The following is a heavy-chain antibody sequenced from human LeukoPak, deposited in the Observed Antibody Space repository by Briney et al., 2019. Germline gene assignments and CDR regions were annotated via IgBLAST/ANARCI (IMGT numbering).Heavy chain of an antibody. CDR2: MNPNSGNT. V-gene: IGHV1-8*01. CDR3: ARVIDSSGYYYLGY. J-gene: IGHJ4*02. CDR1: GYTFTSYD. Sequence: VASVTVSCKASGYTFTSYDINWVRQATRQGLEWMGWMNPNSGNTGYAQKFQGRVTMTRNTSISTAYMELSSLRSEDTAVYYCARVIDSSGYYYLGYWGQGTLVTVSS. D-gene: IGHD3-22*01.